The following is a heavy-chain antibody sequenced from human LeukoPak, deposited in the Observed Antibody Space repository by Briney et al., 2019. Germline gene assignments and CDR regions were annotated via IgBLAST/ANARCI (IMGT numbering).Heavy chain of an antibody. D-gene: IGHD3-22*01. CDR2: ISAYNGDT. J-gene: IGHJ4*02. Sequence: ASVKVSCKASGGTFSSYAISWVRQAPGQGLEWMGWISAYNGDTRYALELQGRVTMTTDTSTSTAYMELRSLRSDDTALYYCARDYYDSGGYYYPPDYWGQGTLVTVSS. V-gene: IGHV1-18*01. CDR1: GGTFSSYA. CDR3: ARDYYDSGGYYYPPDY.